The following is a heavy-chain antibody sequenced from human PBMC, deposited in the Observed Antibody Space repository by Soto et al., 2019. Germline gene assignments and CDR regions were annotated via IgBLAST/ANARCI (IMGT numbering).Heavy chain of an antibody. CDR3: ARDPVRIAVAGIPRYYFDY. CDR2: INPSGGST. CDR1: GYTFTSYY. V-gene: IGHV1-46*03. D-gene: IGHD6-19*01. J-gene: IGHJ4*02. Sequence: ASVKVSCKASGYTFTSYYMHWVRQAPGQGLEWMGIINPSGGSTSYAQKFQGRVTMTRDTSTSTVYMKLSSLRSEDTAVYYCARDPVRIAVAGIPRYYFDYWGQGTLVTVSS.